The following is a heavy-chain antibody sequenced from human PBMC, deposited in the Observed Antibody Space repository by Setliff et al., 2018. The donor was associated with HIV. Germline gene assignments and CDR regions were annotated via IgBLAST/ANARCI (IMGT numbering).Heavy chain of an antibody. J-gene: IGHJ4*02. V-gene: IGHV3-7*01. CDR2: IKQDGSEK. D-gene: IGHD3-9*01. Sequence: ETLSLSCAASGFTFGSHWMSWIRQAPGKGLEWVASIKQDGSEKYFVDSVKGRFTISRDNAKDSMFLQMNSLRGEDTAVYYCATNFLYDILTGYFPYQFDQWGQGTLVTVSS. CDR1: GFTFGSHW. CDR3: ATNFLYDILTGYFPYQFDQ.